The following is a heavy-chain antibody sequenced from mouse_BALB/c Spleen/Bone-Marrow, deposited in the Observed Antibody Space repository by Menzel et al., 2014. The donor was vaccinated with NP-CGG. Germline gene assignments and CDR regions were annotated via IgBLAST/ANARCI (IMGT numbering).Heavy chain of an antibody. CDR2: IDPANGNT. D-gene: IGHD1-1*01. J-gene: IGHJ3*01. CDR3: ASYYYGSSGFAY. V-gene: IGHV14-3*02. CDR1: GFNIKDTY. Sequence: EVQLQQSGAELVKPGASVKLSCTASGFNIKDTYMHWVKQRPEQGLEWVGRIDPANGNTKYDPKFQGKATITADTSSNTAYLQLSSLTSEDTAVYYCASYYYGSSGFAYWGQWTLVTVSA.